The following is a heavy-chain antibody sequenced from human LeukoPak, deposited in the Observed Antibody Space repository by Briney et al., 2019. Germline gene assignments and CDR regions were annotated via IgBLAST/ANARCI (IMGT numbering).Heavy chain of an antibody. CDR1: GFSVSNTY. CDR2: IYSGGNT. J-gene: IGHJ4*02. V-gene: IGHV3-53*01. Sequence: GSLRLSCAASGFSVSNTYMSWVRQAPGKGLEWVSIIYSGGNTYYADSVKGRFTISRDNSKNTLYLQMNRLRPEDTAAYYCARGTVTAPDYWGQGTLVTVSS. D-gene: IGHD2-21*02. CDR3: ARGTVTAPDY.